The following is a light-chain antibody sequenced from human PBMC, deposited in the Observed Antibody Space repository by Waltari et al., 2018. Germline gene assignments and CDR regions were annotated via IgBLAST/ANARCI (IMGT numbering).Light chain of an antibody. CDR2: DAF. CDR3: QQHNSYPYT. J-gene: IGKJ2*01. CDR1: QGISSY. Sequence: DIQLTQSPSFLSASVGDRVTITCRASQGISSYLAWYQKKPGEAPKLLIYDAFTLQSGVPSRFSGSGSGTDFTLTISSLQPEDFATYYCQQHNSYPYTFGQGTKLEI. V-gene: IGKV1-9*01.